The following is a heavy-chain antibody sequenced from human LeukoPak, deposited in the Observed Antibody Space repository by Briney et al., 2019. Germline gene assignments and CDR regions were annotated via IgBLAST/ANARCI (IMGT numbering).Heavy chain of an antibody. CDR3: ARRADSSRRGYFDS. V-gene: IGHV4-39*01. CDR1: GFTFSRYAMH. CDR2: IFYSGDT. J-gene: IGHJ4*02. Sequence: PGGSLRLSCSASGFTFSRYAMHWVRQAPGKGLEWIGSIFYSGDTYYNPSLESRVTISLDTSKNQFSLRLSSVTAADTAVYYCARRADSSRRGYFDSWGQGTLVTVSS. D-gene: IGHD6-13*01.